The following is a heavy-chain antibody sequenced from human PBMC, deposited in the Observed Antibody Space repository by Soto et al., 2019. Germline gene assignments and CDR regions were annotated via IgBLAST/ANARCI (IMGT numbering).Heavy chain of an antibody. D-gene: IGHD5-12*01. CDR1: GFTFGDYA. CDR3: TSPQDSGYDFYAFDI. J-gene: IGHJ3*02. V-gene: IGHV3-49*03. Sequence: EVQLVESGGGLVQPGRSLRLSCTASGFTFGDYAMSWFRQAPGKGLEWVGFIRSKAYGGTTEYAASVKGRFTISRDDSKSIAYLQMNSLKTEDTAVYYCTSPQDSGYDFYAFDIWGQGTMVTVSS. CDR2: IRSKAYGGTT.